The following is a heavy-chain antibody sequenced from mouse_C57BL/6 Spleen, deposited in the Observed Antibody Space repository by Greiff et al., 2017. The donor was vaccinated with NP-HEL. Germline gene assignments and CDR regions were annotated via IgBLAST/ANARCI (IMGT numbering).Heavy chain of an antibody. V-gene: IGHV14-4*01. CDR1: GFNIKDDY. CDR3: TTVNWDQDY. J-gene: IGHJ2*01. D-gene: IGHD4-1*01. Sequence: VHVKQSGAELVRPGASVKLSCTASGFNIKDDYMHWVKQRPEQGLEWIGWIDPENGDTEYASKFQGKATITADTSSNTAYLQLSSLTSEDTAVYYCTTVNWDQDYWGQGTTLTVSS. CDR2: IDPENGDT.